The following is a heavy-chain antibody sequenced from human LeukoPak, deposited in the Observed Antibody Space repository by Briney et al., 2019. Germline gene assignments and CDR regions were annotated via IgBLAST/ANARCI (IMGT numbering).Heavy chain of an antibody. CDR1: GGSISSYY. J-gene: IGHJ6*02. CDR3: ARHVAIAAAASGYYYGMDV. CDR2: FYTSGTP. Sequence: SETLSLTCTVSGGSISSYYWSWIREPAGKGLEWIGRFYTSGTPNYNPSLKSRVTISVDTSRNQFSLKLSSVTAADTAVYYCARHVAIAAAASGYYYGMDVWGQGTAVTVSS. V-gene: IGHV4-4*07. D-gene: IGHD6-13*01.